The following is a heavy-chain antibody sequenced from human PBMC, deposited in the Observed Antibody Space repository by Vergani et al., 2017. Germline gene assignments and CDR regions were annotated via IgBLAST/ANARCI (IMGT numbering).Heavy chain of an antibody. Sequence: EVELVQSGPEMRKPGESLKISCKGSEYSFGNYGIGGVRQMPGEGLEWMGIIYPADSDTRYSPSCQGQVTISADKSISTAFLQWDSLKASDTALYYCARHTTYTDSWGQGTLVTVS. CDR2: IYPADSDT. CDR1: EYSFGNYG. D-gene: IGHD1-1*01. CDR3: ARHTTYTDS. V-gene: IGHV5-51*01. J-gene: IGHJ4*02.